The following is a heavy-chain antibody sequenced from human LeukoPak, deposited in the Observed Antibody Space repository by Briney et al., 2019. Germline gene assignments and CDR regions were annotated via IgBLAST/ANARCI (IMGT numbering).Heavy chain of an antibody. D-gene: IGHD2-8*01. Sequence: GGSLRLSCAASGFTFSSYGMHWVRQAPGKGLEWVANIKQDGSEKYYVDSVKGRLTISRDNAKNSLFLQMNSLRAEDTAVYYCARTTNLGNYFEYWGQGTLVTVSS. CDR3: ARTTNLGNYFEY. CDR2: IKQDGSEK. V-gene: IGHV3-7*01. J-gene: IGHJ4*02. CDR1: GFTFSSYG.